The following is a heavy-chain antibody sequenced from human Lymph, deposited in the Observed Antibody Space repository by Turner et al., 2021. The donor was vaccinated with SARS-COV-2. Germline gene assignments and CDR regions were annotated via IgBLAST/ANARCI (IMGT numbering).Heavy chain of an antibody. CDR2: ISSGGTT. CDR1: AIIVSRNY. Sequence: EVQLVETGGGLIQPGGSLRLSCAASAIIVSRNYMNWVRQAPGKGLEWVSVISSGGTTYYADSVKGRFTISRDNSKNTLYLQMNSLRVEDTAVYYCARDLGTYGMDVWGQGTTVTVSS. J-gene: IGHJ6*02. CDR3: ARDLGTYGMDV. D-gene: IGHD6-13*01. V-gene: IGHV3-53*02.